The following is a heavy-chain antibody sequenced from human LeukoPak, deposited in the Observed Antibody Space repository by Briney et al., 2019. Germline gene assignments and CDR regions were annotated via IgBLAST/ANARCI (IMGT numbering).Heavy chain of an antibody. CDR1: GGSFSGYY. Sequence: PSETLSLTCAVYGGSFSGYYWSWIRQPPGKGLEWIGEINHSGSTNYNPSLKSRVTISVDTSKNQFSLKLSSVTAADTAVYYCASQGDSSGYYRGFDPWGQGTLVTVSS. CDR2: INHSGST. J-gene: IGHJ5*02. V-gene: IGHV4-34*01. D-gene: IGHD3-22*01. CDR3: ASQGDSSGYYRGFDP.